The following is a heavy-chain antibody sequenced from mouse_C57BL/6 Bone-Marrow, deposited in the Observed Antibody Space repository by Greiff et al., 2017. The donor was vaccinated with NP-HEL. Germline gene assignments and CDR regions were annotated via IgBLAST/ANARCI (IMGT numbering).Heavy chain of an antibody. J-gene: IGHJ3*01. D-gene: IGHD3-2*02. Sequence: VQLQQSGAELVRPGASVKLSCTASGFNIKDSYMHWVKQRPEQGLEWIGRIDPEDGDTEYAPKFQGKATMTADTSSNTAYLQLISLTSEDTAVDYCTRQLRLRAWLAYWGQGTLVTVSA. V-gene: IGHV14-1*01. CDR1: GFNIKDSY. CDR3: TRQLRLRAWLAY. CDR2: IDPEDGDT.